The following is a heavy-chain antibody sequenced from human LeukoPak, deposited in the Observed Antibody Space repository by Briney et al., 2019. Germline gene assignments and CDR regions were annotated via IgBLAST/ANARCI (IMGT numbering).Heavy chain of an antibody. Sequence: PSETLSLTCAVYGGSFSGYYWSWIRQPPGKGLEWIGEINHSGSTNYNPSLKSRVTISVDTSKNQFSLKLSSVTAADTAVYYCARLNRNYYGSGSSYYYYYMDVWGKGTTVTISS. CDR1: GGSFSGYY. V-gene: IGHV4-34*01. D-gene: IGHD3-10*01. CDR3: ARLNRNYYGSGSSYYYYYMDV. CDR2: INHSGST. J-gene: IGHJ6*03.